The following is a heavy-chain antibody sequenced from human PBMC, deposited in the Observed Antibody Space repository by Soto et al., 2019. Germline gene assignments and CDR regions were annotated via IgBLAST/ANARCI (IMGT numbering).Heavy chain of an antibody. V-gene: IGHV3-23*01. CDR3: AKSPGFYSSSPEGRFDY. CDR2: ISGSGGST. D-gene: IGHD6-6*01. Sequence: VQLLESGGGLVQPGGSLRLSCAASGFTFSSYAMSWVRQAPGKGLEWVSAISGSGGSTYYADSVKGRFTISRDNSKNTLYLQMNSLRAEDTAVYYCAKSPGFYSSSPEGRFDYWGQGTLVTVSS. J-gene: IGHJ4*02. CDR1: GFTFSSYA.